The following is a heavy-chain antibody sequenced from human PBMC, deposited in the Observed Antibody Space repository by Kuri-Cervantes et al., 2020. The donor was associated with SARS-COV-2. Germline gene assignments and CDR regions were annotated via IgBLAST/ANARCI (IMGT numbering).Heavy chain of an antibody. CDR3: AKDRGYCSGGSCLYFDY. CDR2: INPDGRYT. J-gene: IGHJ4*02. CDR1: GFTFSGHW. D-gene: IGHD2-15*01. Sequence: GESLKIYCAASGFTFSGHWIHWVRQAPGKGLVWVSRINPDGRYTNNADSVKGRFTLSRDNSKNTLYLQMNSLRAEDTAVYYCAKDRGYCSGGSCLYFDYWGQGTLVTVSS. V-gene: IGHV3-74*01.